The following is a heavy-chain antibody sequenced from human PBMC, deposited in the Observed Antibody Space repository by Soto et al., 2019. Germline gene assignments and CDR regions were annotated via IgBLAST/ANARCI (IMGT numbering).Heavy chain of an antibody. V-gene: IGHV4-4*02. CDR3: ASLGAGTSADY. J-gene: IGHJ4*02. CDR2: IYRTGST. CDR1: GGSFTSNNW. Sequence: SETLSLTCAVSGGSFTSNNWWTWVRRPPGQGLEWIGEIYRTGSTNYNPSLKSRVNISLDKSENQFSLKVTSLTAADTAVYYCASLGAGTSADYWGQGTLVTVSA. D-gene: IGHD1-7*01.